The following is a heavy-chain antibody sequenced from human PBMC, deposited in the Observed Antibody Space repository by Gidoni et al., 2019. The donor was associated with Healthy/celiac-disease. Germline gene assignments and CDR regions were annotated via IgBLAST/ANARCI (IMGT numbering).Heavy chain of an antibody. Sequence: QVQLQQWGAGLLKPSETLSLTCAVYGGSFSGYYWSWIRQPPGKGLEWIGEINHSGSTNYNPSLKSRVTISVDTSKNQFSLKLSSVTAADTAVYYCARAHNRYYFDYWGQGTLVTVSS. V-gene: IGHV4-34*01. CDR1: GGSFSGYY. J-gene: IGHJ4*02. CDR2: INHSGST. D-gene: IGHD1-1*01. CDR3: ARAHNRYYFDY.